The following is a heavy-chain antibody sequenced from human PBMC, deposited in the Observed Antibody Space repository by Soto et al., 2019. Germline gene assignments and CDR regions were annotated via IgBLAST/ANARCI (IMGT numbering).Heavy chain of an antibody. CDR3: AKDLRQQLVRGYFDY. D-gene: IGHD6-13*01. V-gene: IGHV4-4*02. J-gene: IGHJ4*02. CDR1: GGSISSSNW. Sequence: PSETLSLTCAVSGGSISSSNWWSWVRQPPGKGLEWIGEIYHSGSTNYNPSLKSRVTISVDKSKNQFSLKLSSVTAADTAVYYCAKDLRQQLVRGYFDYWGQGTLVTVSS. CDR2: IYHSGST.